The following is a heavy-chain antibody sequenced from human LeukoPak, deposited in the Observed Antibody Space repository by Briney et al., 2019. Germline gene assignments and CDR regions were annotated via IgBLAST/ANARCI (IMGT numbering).Heavy chain of an antibody. V-gene: IGHV3-30-3*02. CDR1: GFTFSSYA. Sequence: PGGSLRLSCAASGFTFSSYAMRWVRQAPGKGLEWVAVISYDGSNKYYADSVKGRFTISRDNSKNTLYLQMNSLRAEDTAVYYCAKNGVPNYYYYYMDVWGKGTTVTVSS. CDR3: AKNGVPNYYYYYMDV. CDR2: ISYDGSNK. J-gene: IGHJ6*03. D-gene: IGHD2-8*01.